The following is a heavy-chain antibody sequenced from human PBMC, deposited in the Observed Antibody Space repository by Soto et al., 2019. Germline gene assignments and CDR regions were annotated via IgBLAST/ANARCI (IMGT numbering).Heavy chain of an antibody. CDR1: RYSFTSYW. CDR3: ARRGRATHYGVLSGYDFADAFDI. V-gene: IGHV5-51*01. J-gene: IGHJ3*02. Sequence: PAECRKISCKGSRYSFTSYWIGWVRQMPGKGLEWMGIIYPGDSDTRYSPSFQGQVTISADKSISTAYLQWSSLKASDTAMYFCARRGRATHYGVLSGYDFADAFDIRGQGTMVAV. D-gene: IGHD3-3*01. CDR2: IYPGDSDT.